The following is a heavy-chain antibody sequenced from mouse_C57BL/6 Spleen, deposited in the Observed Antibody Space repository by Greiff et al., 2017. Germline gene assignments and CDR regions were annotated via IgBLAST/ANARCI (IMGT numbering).Heavy chain of an antibody. Sequence: DVKLVESGGGLVKPGGSLKLSCAASGFTFSDYGMHWVRQAPEKGLEWVAYISSGSSTIYYADTVKGRFTISRDNAKNTLFLQMTSLRSEDTAMYYCARGDYDHYYAMDYWGQGTSVTVSS. J-gene: IGHJ4*01. CDR2: ISSGSSTI. CDR3: ARGDYDHYYAMDY. D-gene: IGHD2-4*01. V-gene: IGHV5-17*01. CDR1: GFTFSDYG.